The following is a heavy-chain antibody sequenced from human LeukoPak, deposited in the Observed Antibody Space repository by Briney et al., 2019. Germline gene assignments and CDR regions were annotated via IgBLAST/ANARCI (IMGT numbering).Heavy chain of an antibody. J-gene: IGHJ4*02. D-gene: IGHD2-2*01. CDR3: ARDAFYCSSTSCYGTRLYYCDY. CDR2: IFYSGTT. V-gene: IGHV4-39*02. Sequence: SETLSLTCTVSGGSISSSSNYWGWIRQPPGKGLEWIGNIFYSGTTSYHPSLKSRVTMSVDTSKSQFSLKLSSATAADTAVYYCARDAFYCSSTSCYGTRLYYCDYWGQGTLVTVSS. CDR1: GGSISSSSNY.